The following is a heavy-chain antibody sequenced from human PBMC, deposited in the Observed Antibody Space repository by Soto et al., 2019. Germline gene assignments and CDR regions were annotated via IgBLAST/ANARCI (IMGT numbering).Heavy chain of an antibody. Sequence: QVQLVESGGGVVQPGRSLRLSCAASGITFSNYGTNWVRQAPGKGLEWVAVIWYDGRDKYYEDSVKGRFTISRDNSKNTLYLQMNSLTADDTAVYYCVRGYGYFDNWGQGTLVTVSS. CDR3: VRGYGYFDN. CDR1: GITFSNYG. J-gene: IGHJ4*02. V-gene: IGHV3-33*01. D-gene: IGHD3-16*01. CDR2: IWYDGRDK.